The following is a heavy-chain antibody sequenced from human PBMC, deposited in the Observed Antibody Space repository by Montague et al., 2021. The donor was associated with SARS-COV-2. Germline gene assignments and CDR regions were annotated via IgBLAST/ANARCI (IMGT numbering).Heavy chain of an antibody. J-gene: IGHJ4*02. CDR3: ARTPTRPLSLDS. CDR2: VTTSGTT. CDR1: GGSITGFS. Sequence: SETLSLTCAVSGGSITGFSWSWVRQPAGKGLEWIGLVTTSGTTNYSPPLSSRFTMSVDTSKNQFSLNLNSVTAADTAIYYCARTPTRPLSLDSWGQGTLVTVSS. V-gene: IGHV4-4*07. D-gene: IGHD6-6*01.